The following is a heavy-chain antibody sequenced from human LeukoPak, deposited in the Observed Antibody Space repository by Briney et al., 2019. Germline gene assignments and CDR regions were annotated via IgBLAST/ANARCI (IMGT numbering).Heavy chain of an antibody. CDR1: GFTFSSYW. CDR2: IKQDGSEK. J-gene: IGHJ6*03. CDR3: ARDTGDWYYYYYMDV. V-gene: IGHV3-7*01. Sequence: GGSLRLSCAASGFTFSSYWMSWVRQAPGKGLEWVANIKQDGSEKYYVDSVKGRFTISRDNAKNSLYLQMNSLRAEDTAVYHCARDTGDWYYYYYMDVWGKGTTVTVSS. D-gene: IGHD7-27*01.